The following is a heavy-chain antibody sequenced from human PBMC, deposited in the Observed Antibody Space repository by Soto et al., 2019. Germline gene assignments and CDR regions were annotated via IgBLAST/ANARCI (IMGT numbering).Heavy chain of an antibody. CDR2: MSYDGRKE. V-gene: IGHV3-30*18. Sequence: QVQLVESGGGVVQPGRSLRLSCAGSGFTFNTYGMHWVRQAPGKGLEWVAVMSYDGRKEYYVDSVKGRFTISRENSKNTLYLPMISLSEEDTAVYYCVKDPTAGGTGTYYSYWGQGTLVTVSA. D-gene: IGHD3-10*01. CDR1: GFTFNTYG. J-gene: IGHJ4*02. CDR3: VKDPTAGGTGTYYSY.